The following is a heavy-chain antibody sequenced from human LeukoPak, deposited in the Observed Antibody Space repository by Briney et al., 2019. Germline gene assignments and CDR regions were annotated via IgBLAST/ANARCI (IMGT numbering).Heavy chain of an antibody. V-gene: IGHV4-39*07. CDR2: MYESGRT. Sequence: SETLSLTCSVSGGSISRSGYYWGWIRQPPGKGLEWIGSMYESGRTYYNPSLKSRVIMSVDTTKNQISLRLTSVTAADTAVYYCASRQNRETHNWFDPWGQGTLVTVSS. J-gene: IGHJ5*02. CDR1: GGSISRSGYY. CDR3: ASRQNRETHNWFDP. D-gene: IGHD1-14*01.